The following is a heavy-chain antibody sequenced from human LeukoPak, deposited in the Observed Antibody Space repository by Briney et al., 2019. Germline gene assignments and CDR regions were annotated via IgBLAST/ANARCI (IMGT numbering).Heavy chain of an antibody. J-gene: IGHJ3*02. CDR2: ISGSGGST. D-gene: IGHD1-1*01. V-gene: IGHV3-23*01. CDR3: ARDSGLGNDAFDI. CDR1: GFTFSSYA. Sequence: LAGGSLRLSCAASGFTFSSYAMSWVRQAPGKGLEWVSAISGSGGSTYYADSVKGRFTISRDNSKNTLYLQMNSLRAEDTAVYYCARDSGLGNDAFDIWGQGTMVTVS.